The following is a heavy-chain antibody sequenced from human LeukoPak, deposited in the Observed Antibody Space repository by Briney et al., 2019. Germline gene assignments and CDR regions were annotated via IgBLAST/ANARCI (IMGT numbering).Heavy chain of an antibody. V-gene: IGHV3-33*01. CDR3: ARDGGYRLGQFMIAEF. CDR2: LWSGGGQK. D-gene: IGHD3-16*01. CDR1: GFSFSNYA. J-gene: IGHJ2*01. Sequence: GGSLRLSCAASGFSFSNYAMHWVRQSPGRGLEWVAVLWSGGGQKNYAHSVEGRFTVSRDDSNNTLYLEMNSLGAEDTAVYYCARDGGYRLGQFMIAEFWGRGTLVAVSS.